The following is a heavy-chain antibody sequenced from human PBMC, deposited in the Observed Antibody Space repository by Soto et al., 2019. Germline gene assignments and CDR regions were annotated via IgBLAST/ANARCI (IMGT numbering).Heavy chain of an antibody. CDR2: IYSGGST. D-gene: IGHD4-4*01. Sequence: GGSLRLSCTASGFSFSSYAMYWFRQPPGKGLEWVAVIYSGGSTYYADSVKGRFTISRDNSKNTLYLQMNSLRAEDTAVYYCASGGNSNYAAFDIWGQGTMVTVSS. CDR3: ASGGNSNYAAFDI. J-gene: IGHJ3*02. V-gene: IGHV3-53*01. CDR1: GFSFSSYA.